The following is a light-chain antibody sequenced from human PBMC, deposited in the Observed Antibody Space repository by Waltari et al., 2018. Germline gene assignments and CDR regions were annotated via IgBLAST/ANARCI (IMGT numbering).Light chain of an antibody. J-gene: IGKJ5*01. CDR1: QSISSY. Sequence: EIVLTQSPATLSLSPGERATLSCRASQSISSYLAWYQQKPGQAPRLLIDDASNRATGIPARFSGSGSGTDFTLTISSLEPEDFAIYYCQQRSNWLTLGQGTRLEIK. CDR3: QQRSNWLT. CDR2: DAS. V-gene: IGKV3-11*01.